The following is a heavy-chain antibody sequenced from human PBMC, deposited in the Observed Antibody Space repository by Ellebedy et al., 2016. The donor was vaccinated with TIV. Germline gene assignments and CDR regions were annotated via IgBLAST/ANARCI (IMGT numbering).Heavy chain of an antibody. J-gene: IGHJ4*02. CDR1: GFTVATNH. D-gene: IGHD4-11*01. V-gene: IGHV3-66*01. CDR3: AREPVPTWAFDY. Sequence: GESLKISCAVSGFTVATNHMNWVRQAPGKGLEWVSDFYIDGRTFYHDSVKGRFTISRDNSKNTLYLQMNSLTLEDTAVYYCAREPVPTWAFDYWGQGTLVTVSS. CDR2: FYIDGRT.